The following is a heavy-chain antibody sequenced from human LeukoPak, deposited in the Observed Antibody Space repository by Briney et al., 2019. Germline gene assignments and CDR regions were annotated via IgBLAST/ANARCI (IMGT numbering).Heavy chain of an antibody. J-gene: IGHJ5*02. V-gene: IGHV3-30*18. CDR3: AKAALALSGYYYDWFDP. Sequence: GGSLRLSCAASGFTFSSYGMHWVRQAPGKGLEWVAAISYDGSNKYYADSVKGRFTMSRDESKNTLYLQMNSLRAEDTAVYYCAKAALALSGYYYDWFDPWGQGTLVTVSS. CDR2: ISYDGSNK. CDR1: GFTFSSYG. D-gene: IGHD3-22*01.